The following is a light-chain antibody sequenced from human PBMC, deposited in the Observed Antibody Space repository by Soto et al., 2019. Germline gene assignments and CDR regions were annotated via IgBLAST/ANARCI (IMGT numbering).Light chain of an antibody. V-gene: IGLV2-23*01. CDR2: EGS. CDR1: SSDVGSYNL. J-gene: IGLJ7*01. Sequence: QSALTQPASVSGAPGQSITISCTRTSSDVGSYNLVSWYQQHPGKAPKLMIYEGSKRPSGVSNRFSGSKSGNTASLTISGLQAEDEADYYCCSYAGSSIAVFGGGTQLTVL. CDR3: CSYAGSSIAV.